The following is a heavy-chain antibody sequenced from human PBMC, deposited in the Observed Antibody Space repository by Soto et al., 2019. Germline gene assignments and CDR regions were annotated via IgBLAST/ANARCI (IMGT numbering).Heavy chain of an antibody. CDR3: AREDILGVRSFDY. Sequence: GGSLRLSCAASGFTFSGYSVNWVRQAPGKGLEWVSYISSGSKTIYYAESVKGRFTVSRDNARNSQYPQMNSLRDEDTAVYYCAREDILGVRSFDYWGQGTLVTVSS. J-gene: IGHJ4*02. V-gene: IGHV3-48*02. CDR2: ISSGSKTI. CDR1: GFTFSGYS. D-gene: IGHD3-9*01.